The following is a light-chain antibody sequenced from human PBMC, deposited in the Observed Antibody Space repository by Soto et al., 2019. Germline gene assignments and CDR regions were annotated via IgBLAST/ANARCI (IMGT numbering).Light chain of an antibody. CDR1: SIDVGNYKI. J-gene: IGLJ1*01. V-gene: IGLV2-23*01. CDR2: EGR. CDR3: CSYAACTSYV. Sequence: QSVLTQPASVTGSPGQSITISCTETSIDVGNYKIVSWCQQHPGKAPKVLMYEGRKRPSGASNRFSGSRSGNTASLSISGLQVEDETDYYRCSYAACTSYVFGSWTKVTVL.